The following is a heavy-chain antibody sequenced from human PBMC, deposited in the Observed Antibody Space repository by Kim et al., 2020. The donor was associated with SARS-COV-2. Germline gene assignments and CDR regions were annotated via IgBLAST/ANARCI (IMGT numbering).Heavy chain of an antibody. CDR3: ARFAVAGRFDY. D-gene: IGHD6-19*01. Sequence: SETLYLTCTVSGGSISSSSYYWGWIRQPPGKGLEWIGSIYYSGSTYYNPSLKSRVTISVDTSKNQFSLKLSSVTAADTAVYYCARFAVAGRFDYWGQGTLVTVSS. CDR1: GGSISSSSYY. J-gene: IGHJ4*02. CDR2: IYYSGST. V-gene: IGHV4-39*01.